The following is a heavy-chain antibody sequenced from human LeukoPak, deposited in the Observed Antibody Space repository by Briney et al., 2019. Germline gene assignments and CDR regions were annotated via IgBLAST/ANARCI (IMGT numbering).Heavy chain of an antibody. J-gene: IGHJ4*02. CDR2: ISSSSSYI. CDR1: GFTFSSYS. Sequence: GGSLRLSCAASGFTFSSYSMNWVRQAPGKGLEWVSSISSSSSYIYYADSVKGRFTISRDNSKNTLYLQMNSLRAEDTAVYYCARDGVGATDYWGQGTLVTVSS. V-gene: IGHV3-21*01. D-gene: IGHD1-26*01. CDR3: ARDGVGATDY.